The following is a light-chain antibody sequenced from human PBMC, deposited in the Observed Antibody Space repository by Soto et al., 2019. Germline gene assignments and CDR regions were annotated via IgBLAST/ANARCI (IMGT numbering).Light chain of an antibody. CDR3: AAWGDNLSGAV. CDR2: RNN. J-gene: IGLJ7*01. Sequence: QSVLTQPPSASGTPGQRVTISCSGSSSNIGSNYVYWYQQLPGTAPKLLIYRNNQRPSGVPDRFSGSKSGTSASLAISGLRTEDEADYYCAAWGDNLSGAVFGGGTQLTVL. V-gene: IGLV1-47*01. CDR1: SSNIGSNY.